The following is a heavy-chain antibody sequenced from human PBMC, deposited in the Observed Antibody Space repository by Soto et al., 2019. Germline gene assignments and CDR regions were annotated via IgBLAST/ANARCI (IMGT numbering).Heavy chain of an antibody. J-gene: IGHJ3*02. Sequence: PSETLSLTCTVSGCSISSGDYYWSWIRQPPGKGLEWIGYIYYSGSTYYNPSLKSRVTISVDTSKNQFSLKLSSVTAADTAVYYCARGIYSYGNKDAFNIWGQGTMVT. CDR3: ARGIYSYGNKDAFNI. CDR2: IYYSGST. D-gene: IGHD5-18*01. V-gene: IGHV4-30-4*01. CDR1: GCSISSGDYY.